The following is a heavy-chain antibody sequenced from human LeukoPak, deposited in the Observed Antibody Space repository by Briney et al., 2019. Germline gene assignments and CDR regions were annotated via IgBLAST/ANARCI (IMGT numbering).Heavy chain of an antibody. D-gene: IGHD4-23*01. J-gene: IGHJ4*02. Sequence: PSETLSLTCAVYGGSFSGYYWSWIRQPPGKGLEWIGEINHSGSTNYNPSLKSRVTISVDTSKNQFSLKLSSVTAAATAVYYCARGRGIRWGLDYWGQGTLVTVSS. V-gene: IGHV4-34*01. CDR2: INHSGST. CDR3: ARGRGIRWGLDY. CDR1: GGSFSGYY.